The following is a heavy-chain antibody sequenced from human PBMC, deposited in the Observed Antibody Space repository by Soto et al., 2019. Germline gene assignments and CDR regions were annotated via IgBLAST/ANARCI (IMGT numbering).Heavy chain of an antibody. V-gene: IGHV4-30-2*01. Sequence: PSETLSLTCAVSDGYICSGGYSWTWIRQPPGKGLEWIGYIYHSGSTYYNPSLKSRVTISVDRSKNQFSLKLSSVTAADTAVYYCARSSFTNGFLNWFDPWGQGALVTVSS. CDR2: IYHSGST. J-gene: IGHJ5*02. D-gene: IGHD2-8*01. CDR3: ARSSFTNGFLNWFDP. CDR1: DGYICSGGYS.